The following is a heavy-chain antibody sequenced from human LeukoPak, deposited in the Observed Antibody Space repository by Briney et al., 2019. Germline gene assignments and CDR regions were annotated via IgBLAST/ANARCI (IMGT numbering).Heavy chain of an antibody. CDR3: ARLKGIGYYYYGMDV. V-gene: IGHV5-51*01. CDR2: IYPGDSDT. CDR1: GYSFTSYW. Sequence: GESLKISCKGSGYSFTSYWIGWVRQMPGKGLKWMGIIYPGDSDTRYSPSFQGQVTISADKSISTAYLQWSSLKASDTAMYYCARLKGIGYYYYGMDVWGQGTTVTVSS. J-gene: IGHJ6*02.